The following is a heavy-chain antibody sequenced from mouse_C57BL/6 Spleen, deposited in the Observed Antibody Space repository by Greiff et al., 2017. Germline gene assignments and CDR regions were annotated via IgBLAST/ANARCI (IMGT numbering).Heavy chain of an antibody. CDR3: ARTTSGDEGAWFAY. CDR1: GYSFTGYY. J-gene: IGHJ3*01. Sequence: VQLMQSGPELVKPGASVKISCKASGYSFTGYYMHWVKQSHGNILDWIGYIYPYNGVSSSNQKFYGKATLTVDKSSSTAYMDLRSLTSEDSTVYYCARTTSGDEGAWFAYWGQGTLVTVSA. D-gene: IGHD6-1*01. V-gene: IGHV1-31*01. CDR2: IYPYNGVS.